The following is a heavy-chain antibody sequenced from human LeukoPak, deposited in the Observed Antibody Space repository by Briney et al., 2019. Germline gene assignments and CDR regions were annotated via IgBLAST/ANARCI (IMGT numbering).Heavy chain of an antibody. CDR3: ARAKKRSGRSRNFYLDV. Sequence: SETLSLTCTVSDDPINSGVYYWNWIRQPAGKGLEWIGHIYTSGTTTNSNPSLKSRVAISLDTSKNHFSLRLSSVTAADTAVYYCARAKKRSGRSRNFYLDVWGKGTTVTVSS. J-gene: IGHJ6*03. CDR1: DDPINSGVYY. V-gene: IGHV4-61*09. D-gene: IGHD1-26*01. CDR2: IYTSGTTT.